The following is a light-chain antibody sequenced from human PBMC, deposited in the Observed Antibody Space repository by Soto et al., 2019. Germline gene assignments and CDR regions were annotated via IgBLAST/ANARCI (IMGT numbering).Light chain of an antibody. CDR2: WAS. CDR3: QQYYSTPYT. Sequence: DFVMTQTPDSLAVSLGERATINCKSSPSVLSSSNNKNYLAWYQQQPGQPPKLLIYWASTRDSGVPDRFSGSWSGTDFTLTISSLQAEDVAVYYCQQYYSTPYTFGQGTKLEIK. J-gene: IGKJ2*01. V-gene: IGKV4-1*01. CDR1: PSVLSSSNNKNY.